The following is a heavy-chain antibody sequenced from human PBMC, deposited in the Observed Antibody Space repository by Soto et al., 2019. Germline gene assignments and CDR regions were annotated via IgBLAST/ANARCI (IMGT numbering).Heavy chain of an antibody. CDR3: ARVWGGAFDI. V-gene: IGHV4-59*01. D-gene: IGHD3-16*01. CDR1: GGSISSYW. Sequence: VQLQESGPGLVKPSETLSLTCTVSGGSISSYWWSWIRQASGKGLEWIGYIYYSGSTNYNPSLKSRVTISVDTSKNQFSLKLSSVTAADTAVYYCARVWGGAFDIWGQGTMVTVSS. J-gene: IGHJ3*02. CDR2: IYYSGST.